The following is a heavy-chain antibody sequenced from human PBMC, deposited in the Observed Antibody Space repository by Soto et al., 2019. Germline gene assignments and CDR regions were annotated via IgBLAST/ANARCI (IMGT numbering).Heavy chain of an antibody. CDR1: GGSISSSSYY. Sequence: PSETLSLTCTVSGGSISSSSYYWGWIRQPPGKGLEWIGSIYYSGSTYYNPSLKSRVTISVDTSKNQFSLKLSSVTAADTAMYFCARNEGRFGDYFDCWGQGTLVTVSS. V-gene: IGHV4-39*01. J-gene: IGHJ4*02. CDR2: IYYSGST. D-gene: IGHD3-10*01. CDR3: ARNEGRFGDYFDC.